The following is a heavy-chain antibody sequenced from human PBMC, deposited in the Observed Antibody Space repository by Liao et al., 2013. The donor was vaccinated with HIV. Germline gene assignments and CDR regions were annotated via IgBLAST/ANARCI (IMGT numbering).Heavy chain of an antibody. J-gene: IGHJ3*02. CDR2: IYHGGST. D-gene: IGHD5-12*01. Sequence: QLQLQESVSGLVKPSQTLSLTCAVSGGSITSGGYSWNWIRQPPGKGLEWIGYIYHGGSTYYNPSLKSRVTVLLDSSNNQFSLRLKSVTAADTAVYYCARCRGYADAFDIWGQGTMVTVSS. V-gene: IGHV4-30-2*01. CDR3: ARCRGYADAFDI. CDR1: GGSITSGGYS.